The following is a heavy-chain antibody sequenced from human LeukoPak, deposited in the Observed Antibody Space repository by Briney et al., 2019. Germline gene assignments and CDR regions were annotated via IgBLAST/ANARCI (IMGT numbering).Heavy chain of an antibody. J-gene: IGHJ4*02. CDR3: ARALYPYGDYEDY. V-gene: IGHV1-69*04. CDR2: IIPILGIA. Sequence: ASVKVSCKASGGTFSSYAISWVRQAPGQGLEWMGRIIPILGIANYAQKFQGRVTITADKSTSTAYMELSSLRSEDTAVYYCARALYPYGDYEDYWGQGTLVTVSS. CDR1: GGTFSSYA. D-gene: IGHD4-17*01.